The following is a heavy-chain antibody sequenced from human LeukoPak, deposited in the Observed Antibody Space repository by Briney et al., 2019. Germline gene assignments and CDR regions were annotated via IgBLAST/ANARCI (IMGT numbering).Heavy chain of an antibody. D-gene: IGHD4-17*01. Sequence: GSLRLSCAASGFALGHYTMHWVRQAPGKGLEWASLISWDGGNTYYADSVKGRFTISRDNAKNSLYLQMNSLRAEDTALYYCARSDYGDYLLFDYWGQGTLVTVSS. CDR3: ARSDYGDYLLFDY. CDR1: GFALGHYT. J-gene: IGHJ4*02. V-gene: IGHV3-43*01. CDR2: ISWDGGNT.